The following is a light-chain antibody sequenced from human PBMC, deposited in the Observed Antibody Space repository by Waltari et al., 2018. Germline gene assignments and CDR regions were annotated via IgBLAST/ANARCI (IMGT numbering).Light chain of an antibody. Sequence: SCRASQSVGTYLTWYQQKPGQAPRLLIYVAYSRAAGIPDRFSGSGYGTDFSLTISRLEPEDFAVYFCQHHLRLPTTFGQGTKVEIK. V-gene: IGKV3-20*01. CDR1: QSVGTY. CDR2: VAY. CDR3: QHHLRLPTT. J-gene: IGKJ1*01.